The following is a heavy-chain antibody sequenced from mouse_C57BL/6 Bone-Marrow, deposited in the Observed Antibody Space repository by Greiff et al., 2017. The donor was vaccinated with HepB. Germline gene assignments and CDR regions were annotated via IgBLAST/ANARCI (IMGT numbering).Heavy chain of an antibody. CDR2: IDPSDSYT. V-gene: IGHV1-50*01. Sequence: QVQLQQPGAELVKPGASVKLSCKASGYTFTSYWMQWVKQRPGQGLEWIGEIDPSDSYTNYNQKFKGKATLTVDTSSSTAYMQLSSLTSEDSAVYYCARGRQLRPGDYWGQGTTLTVSS. CDR1: GYTFTSYW. D-gene: IGHD3-2*02. CDR3: ARGRQLRPGDY. J-gene: IGHJ2*01.